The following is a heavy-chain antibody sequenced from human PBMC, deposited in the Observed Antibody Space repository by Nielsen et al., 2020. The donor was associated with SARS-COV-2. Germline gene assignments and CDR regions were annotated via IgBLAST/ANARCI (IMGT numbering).Heavy chain of an antibody. CDR2: IGFSGSTI. Sequence: GESLKISCAASGFTFSTYAMSWVRQAPGKGLEWVSYIGFSGSTIYYADSVKGRFTISRDNAKNSLYLQMSSLRAEDTAVYYCARTPFWSGDSPYGMDVWGQGTTVTVSS. J-gene: IGHJ6*02. D-gene: IGHD3-3*01. CDR1: GFTFSTYA. CDR3: ARTPFWSGDSPYGMDV. V-gene: IGHV3-11*01.